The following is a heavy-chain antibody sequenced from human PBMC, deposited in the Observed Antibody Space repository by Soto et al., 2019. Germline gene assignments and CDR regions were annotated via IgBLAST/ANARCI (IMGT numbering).Heavy chain of an antibody. D-gene: IGHD6-13*01. V-gene: IGHV4-4*02. CDR2: IYHSGST. Sequence: QVQLQESGPGLVKPSGTLSLTCAVSGGSISSSNWWSWVRQPPGKGLEWIGEIYHSGSTNYNPSLKSRVTISVDKSNIQFSLKLGSVTAADTAVYYCARAAAAGTTLDYWGQGTLGTVSS. CDR1: GGSISSSNW. CDR3: ARAAAAGTTLDY. J-gene: IGHJ4*02.